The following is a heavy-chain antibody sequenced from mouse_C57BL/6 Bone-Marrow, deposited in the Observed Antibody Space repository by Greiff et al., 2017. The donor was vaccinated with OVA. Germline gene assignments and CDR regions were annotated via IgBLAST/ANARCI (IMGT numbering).Heavy chain of an antibody. CDR1: GFNIKNTY. V-gene: IGHV14-3*01. CDR2: IDPANGNT. J-gene: IGHJ3*01. CDR3: DIYYYGSSFFAY. D-gene: IGHD1-1*01. Sequence: EVQLQQSVAELVRPGASVKLSCTVSGFNIKNTYMHWVKQRPEQGLEWIGRIDPANGNTKYAPKFQGKATITADTSSNTAYLQLSSLTSEDTAIYYCDIYYYGSSFFAYWGQGTLVTVSA.